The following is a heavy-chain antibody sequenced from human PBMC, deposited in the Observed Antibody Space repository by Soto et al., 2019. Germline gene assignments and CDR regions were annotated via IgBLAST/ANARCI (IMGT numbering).Heavy chain of an antibody. J-gene: IGHJ5*02. Sequence: EVQLVESGGGLVQPGGSLRLSCAASGFTFSSNWMTWVRQAPGKGPEWVANIKQDGNEKYYVDSVKGRFSISRDNAKNSLYLQMNSLRAEDTAVYYCARGGVDATTSNWFDPWGQGTLVTVSS. CDR2: IKQDGNEK. CDR1: GFTFSSNW. CDR3: ARGGVDATTSNWFDP. D-gene: IGHD1-26*01. V-gene: IGHV3-7*04.